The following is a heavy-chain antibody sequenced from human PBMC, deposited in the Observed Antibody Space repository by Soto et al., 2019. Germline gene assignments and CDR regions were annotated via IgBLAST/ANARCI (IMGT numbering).Heavy chain of an antibody. J-gene: IGHJ5*02. CDR1: GGSISSYY. CDR3: ARMEDWFDP. V-gene: IGHV4-59*01. D-gene: IGHD3-3*01. CDR2: IYYSGST. Sequence: SETPSLTCTVSGGSISSYYWSWIRQPPGKGLEWIGYIYYSGSTNYNPSLKSRVTISVDTSKNQFSLKLSSVTAADTAVYYCARMEDWFDPWGQGTLVTVSS.